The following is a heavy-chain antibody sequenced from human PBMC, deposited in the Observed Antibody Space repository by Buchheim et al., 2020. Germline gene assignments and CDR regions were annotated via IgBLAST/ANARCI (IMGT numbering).Heavy chain of an antibody. CDR3: AKDTVVPTISDY. CDR2: ITASGDST. CDR1: GFTFSSYA. Sequence: EVQLLESGGGLVQPGGSLRLSCAASGFTFSSYAMSWVRQAPGKGLEWVSGITASGDSTYYADSVRGRFTIPRDRSKNTLYLQMNSLRAEDTAVYYCAKDTVVPTISDYWGQGTL. J-gene: IGHJ4*02. D-gene: IGHD5-12*01. V-gene: IGHV3-23*01.